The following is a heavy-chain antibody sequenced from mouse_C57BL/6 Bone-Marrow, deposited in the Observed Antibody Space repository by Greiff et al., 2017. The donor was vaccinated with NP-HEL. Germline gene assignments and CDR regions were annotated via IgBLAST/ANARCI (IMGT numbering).Heavy chain of an antibody. CDR3: ARRGGLTVTYFDY. Sequence: DVHLVESGPGLVKPSQSLSLTCSVTGYSITSGYYWNWIRQFPGNKLEWMGYISYDGSNNYNPSLKNRISITRDTSKNQFFLKLNSVTTEDTATYYCARRGGLTVTYFDYWGQGTTLTVSS. V-gene: IGHV3-6*01. CDR1: GYSITSGYY. CDR2: ISYDGSN. J-gene: IGHJ2*01. D-gene: IGHD4-1*01.